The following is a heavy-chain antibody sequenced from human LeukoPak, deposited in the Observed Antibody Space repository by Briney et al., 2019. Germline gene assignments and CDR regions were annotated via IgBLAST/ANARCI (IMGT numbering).Heavy chain of an antibody. Sequence: GASVKVSCKASGGTFSSYAISWVRQAPGQGLEWMGGIIPIFGTANYAQKSQGRVTITADESTSTAYMELSSLRSEDTAVYYCARDRSIRVAAIPMYWFDPWGQGTLGTVSS. V-gene: IGHV1-69*13. CDR2: IIPIFGTA. CDR1: GGTFSSYA. J-gene: IGHJ5*02. CDR3: ARDRSIRVAAIPMYWFDP. D-gene: IGHD2-2*02.